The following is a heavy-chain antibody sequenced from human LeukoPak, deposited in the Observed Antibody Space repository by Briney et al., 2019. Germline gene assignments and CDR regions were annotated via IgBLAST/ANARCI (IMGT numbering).Heavy chain of an antibody. CDR2: ISGSGGST. V-gene: IGHV3-23*01. Sequence: GGSLRLSCAASGFTFSSYAMSWVRQAPGKGLEWVSAISGSGGSTYYADSAKGRFTISRDNSKNTLYLQMNSLRAEDTAVYYCAKDRSIVGATSDYWGQGTLVTVSS. J-gene: IGHJ4*02. D-gene: IGHD1-26*01. CDR1: GFTFSSYA. CDR3: AKDRSIVGATSDY.